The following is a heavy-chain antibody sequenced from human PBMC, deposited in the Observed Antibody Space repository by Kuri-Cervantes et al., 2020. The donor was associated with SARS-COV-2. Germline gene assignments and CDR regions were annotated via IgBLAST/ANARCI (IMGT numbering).Heavy chain of an antibody. D-gene: IGHD1-14*01. J-gene: IGHJ5*02. CDR3: ATRRTGAWFDP. Sequence: GSLRLSCAASGFTVSSNYMSWVRQAPGKGLEWIGEINHSGSTNYNPSLKSRVTVSVDTSKNQFSLKLSSVTAADTAVYYCATRRTGAWFDPWGQGTLVTVSS. CDR1: GFTVSSNY. CDR2: INHSGST. V-gene: IGHV4-34*08.